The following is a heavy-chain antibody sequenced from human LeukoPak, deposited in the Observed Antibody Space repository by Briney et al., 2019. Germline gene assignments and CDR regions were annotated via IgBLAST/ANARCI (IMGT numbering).Heavy chain of an antibody. V-gene: IGHV1-69*05. CDR2: IIPIFGTA. Sequence: GASVKVSCKASGGTFSSYAISWVRQAPGQGLEWMGRIIPIFGTANYAQKFQGRVTITTDESTSTAYMELSSLRSEDTAVYYCARDRYDFWSGPYYFDYWGQGTQVTVSS. J-gene: IGHJ4*02. CDR1: GGTFSSYA. D-gene: IGHD3-3*01. CDR3: ARDRYDFWSGPYYFDY.